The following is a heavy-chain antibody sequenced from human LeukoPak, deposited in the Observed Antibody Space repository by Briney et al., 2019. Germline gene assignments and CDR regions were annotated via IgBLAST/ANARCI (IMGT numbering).Heavy chain of an antibody. CDR2: IEPDGSEK. CDR3: ARLGSPYDAFDI. D-gene: IGHD6-19*01. Sequence: GGSLRLSCAASGFTFRDYWMTWVRQAAGKGLEWVASIEPDGSEKYYADSVKGRFTLSRDNVENSLYLQMNSLRAEDTAVYYCARLGSPYDAFDIWGQGTMVTVSS. J-gene: IGHJ3*02. CDR1: GFTFRDYW. V-gene: IGHV3-7*01.